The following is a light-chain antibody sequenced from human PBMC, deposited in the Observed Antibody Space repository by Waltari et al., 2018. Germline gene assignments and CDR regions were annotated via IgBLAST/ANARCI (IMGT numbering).Light chain of an antibody. CDR3: QTWDTDIHVV. J-gene: IGLJ2*01. CDR1: SGHSHYA. V-gene: IGLV4-69*01. CDR2: LNGDGSQ. Sequence: QLVLTQSPSASASLGASVKLTCTLSSGHSHYALAGHQTQPKKVPRYLMKLNGDGSQTKGDGIPDRFSGSSSGAERFLTISSLQSEDEGDYYCQTWDTDIHVVFGGGTKLIVL.